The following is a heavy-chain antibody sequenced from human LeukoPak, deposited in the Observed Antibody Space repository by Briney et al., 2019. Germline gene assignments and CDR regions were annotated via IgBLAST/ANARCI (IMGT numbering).Heavy chain of an antibody. Sequence: SETLSLTCTVSGYSISSGYYWGWIRQPPGKGLEWIGSIYHSGSTYYNPSLKSRVTISVDTSKNQFSLKLSSVTAADTAVYYCARELNMDVWGKGTTVTVSS. V-gene: IGHV4-38-2*02. CDR1: GYSISSGYY. J-gene: IGHJ6*03. D-gene: IGHD4/OR15-4a*01. CDR3: ARELNMDV. CDR2: IYHSGST.